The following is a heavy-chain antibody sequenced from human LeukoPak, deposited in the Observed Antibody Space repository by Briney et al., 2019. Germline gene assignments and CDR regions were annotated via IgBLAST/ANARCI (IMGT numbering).Heavy chain of an antibody. CDR1: GFTFGDYA. D-gene: IGHD1-1*01. J-gene: IGHJ4*02. Sequence: GGSLRLSCTASGFTFGDYAMSWIRQAPGKGLEWVGFIRSKAYGEAADYAASVKGRFTISRDDSKAIAYLQMNSLKTEDTAVYHCTRDRGAYNLYDYWGQGTLVTVSS. CDR3: TRDRGAYNLYDY. CDR2: IRSKAYGEAA. V-gene: IGHV3-49*03.